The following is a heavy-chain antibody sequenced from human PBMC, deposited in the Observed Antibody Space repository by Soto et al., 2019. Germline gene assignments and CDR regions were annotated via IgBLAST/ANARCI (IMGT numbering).Heavy chain of an antibody. CDR3: ARRYVGRFGDPYNWFDP. J-gene: IGHJ5*02. Sequence: QVQLQQWGAGLLKPSETLSLTCAVYGGSFSGYYWSWIRQPPGKGLEWIGEINHSGSTNYNPSLNSRVTISVDTSKNQFSLKLSSVTAADTAVYYCARRYVGRFGDPYNWFDPWGQGTLVTVSS. D-gene: IGHD3-10*01. CDR1: GGSFSGYY. V-gene: IGHV4-34*01. CDR2: INHSGST.